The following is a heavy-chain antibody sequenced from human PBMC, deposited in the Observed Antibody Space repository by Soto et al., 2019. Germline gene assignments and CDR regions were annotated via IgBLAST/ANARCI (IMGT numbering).Heavy chain of an antibody. CDR1: GGSISSGGYY. Sequence: SETLSLTCTVSGGSISSGGYYWSWIRQHPGKGLEWIGYIYYSGSTYYNPSLKSRVTISVDTSKNQFSLKLSSVTAAVTAVYYCARVVRRYGSGSYYYVAYFDYRGQGTLGTVSS. CDR3: ARVVRRYGSGSYYYVAYFDY. D-gene: IGHD3-10*01. CDR2: IYYSGST. V-gene: IGHV4-31*03. J-gene: IGHJ4*02.